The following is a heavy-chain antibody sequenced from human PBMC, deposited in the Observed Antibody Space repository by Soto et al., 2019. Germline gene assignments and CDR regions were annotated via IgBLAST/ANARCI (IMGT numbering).Heavy chain of an antibody. CDR2: ISSNSGSA. CDR3: AKDKFRAFDI. V-gene: IGHV3-23*01. J-gene: IGHJ3*02. CDR1: GFTLSTSA. Sequence: EVQLLESGGGLVQPGGSLRLSCAASGFTLSTSAMSWVRQAPGKGLEWVSAISSNSGSAHYADSVKGRFTISRDNSKSTLSLQMNSLRAEDTAVYFCAKDKFRAFDIWGQGTMVIVSS.